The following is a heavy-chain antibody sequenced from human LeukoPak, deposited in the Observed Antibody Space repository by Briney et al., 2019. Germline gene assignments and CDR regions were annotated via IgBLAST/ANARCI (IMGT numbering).Heavy chain of an antibody. Sequence: PGGSLRLSCAASGFTFSNAWMSWVRQAPGKGLVWVGRIKSKTDGGTTDYAAPVKGRFTISRDDSKNTLYLQMNSLKTEDTAVYYCTTVYYYDSSGYYTEYDFDYWGQGTLVTVSS. J-gene: IGHJ4*02. D-gene: IGHD3-22*01. CDR3: TTVYYYDSSGYYTEYDFDY. CDR2: IKSKTDGGTT. CDR1: GFTFSNAW. V-gene: IGHV3-15*01.